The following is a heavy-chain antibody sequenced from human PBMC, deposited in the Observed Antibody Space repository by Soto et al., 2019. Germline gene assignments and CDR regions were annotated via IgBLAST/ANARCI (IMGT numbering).Heavy chain of an antibody. J-gene: IGHJ4*02. CDR3: ARVGFDRGYYFALSPEDY. CDR1: GFTFSSYW. D-gene: IGHD3-22*01. V-gene: IGHV3-74*01. CDR2: INSDGSYT. Sequence: EVQLVESGGGLVQPGGSLRLTCAASGFTFSSYWMHWVRQAPGKGPLWVSRINSDGSYTTYADSVKGRFTISRDNAKNTLYLHMNSLRAEDTAVYYCARVGFDRGYYFALSPEDYWGQGTLVTVSS.